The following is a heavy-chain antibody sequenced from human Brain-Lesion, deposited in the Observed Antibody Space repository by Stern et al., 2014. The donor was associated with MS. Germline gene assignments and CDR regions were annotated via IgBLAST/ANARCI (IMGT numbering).Heavy chain of an antibody. CDR3: ARGRVVPGFQYYATDV. CDR2: IFNSGAT. V-gene: IGHV4-61*02. J-gene: IGHJ6*02. Sequence: VQLEESGPGLVKPSQTLSLSCTVSGGSISSGGYYWSWIRQPAGKGLEWIGRIFNSGATSYTPPLKSRVTISIDTSKTQFSLRLNSMTAADTAVYYCARGRVVPGFQYYATDVWGQGTTVIVSS. D-gene: IGHD2-2*01. CDR1: GGSISSGGYY.